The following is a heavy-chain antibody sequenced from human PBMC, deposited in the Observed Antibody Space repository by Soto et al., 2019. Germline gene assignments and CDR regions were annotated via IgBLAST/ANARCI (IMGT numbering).Heavy chain of an antibody. V-gene: IGHV3-48*01. CDR3: ASGVKQQLVPYYYYYYYMDV. D-gene: IGHD6-13*01. Sequence: GASLRLSCAASGFTFSSYSMNWVRQAPGKGLEWVSYISSSSSTIYYADSVKGRFTISRDNAKNSLYLQMNSLRAEDTAVYYCASGVKQQLVPYYYYYYYMDVWGKGTTVTVSS. CDR2: ISSSSSTI. CDR1: GFTFSSYS. J-gene: IGHJ6*03.